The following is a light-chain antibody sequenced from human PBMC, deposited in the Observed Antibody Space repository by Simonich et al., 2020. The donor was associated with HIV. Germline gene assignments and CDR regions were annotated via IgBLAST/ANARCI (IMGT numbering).Light chain of an antibody. V-gene: IGKV3-15*01. J-gene: IGKJ2*01. Sequence: EIVMTQSPATLSVSPGERATLSCRASQSVSSNFAWYQQKPGQAPRLLIYGASTRATGIPARFSGSGSGTEFTLTISSLQSEDFAVYYCQQYNTWPPAYTFGQGTKLEIK. CDR2: GAS. CDR3: QQYNTWPPAYT. CDR1: QSVSSN.